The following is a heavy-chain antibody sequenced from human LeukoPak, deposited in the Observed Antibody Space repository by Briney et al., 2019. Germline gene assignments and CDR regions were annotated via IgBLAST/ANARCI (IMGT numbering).Heavy chain of an antibody. CDR3: VRSSSIWPHYTLDV. D-gene: IGHD6-13*01. V-gene: IGHV6-1*01. CDR1: GDSLSRNSAS. CDR2: TYYRSKWYT. J-gene: IGHJ3*01. Sequence: SQTLSLTCAISGDSLSRNSASWNWIRQSPSRGLEWLGRTYYRSKWYTDYALSVKSRITISPDTSKNQFSLKLSSVTAADTALYYCVRSSSIWPHYTLDVWGQGTVVTVSS.